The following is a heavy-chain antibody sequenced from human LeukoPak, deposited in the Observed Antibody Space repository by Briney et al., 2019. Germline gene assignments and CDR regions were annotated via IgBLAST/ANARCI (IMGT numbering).Heavy chain of an antibody. J-gene: IGHJ3*02. CDR1: GYTFTSYY. CDR2: INPSGGST. D-gene: IGHD6-6*01. Sequence: ASVKVSCKASGYTFTSYYMHWVRQAPGQGLEWMGIINPSGGSTSYAQKFQGRVTMTTDTSTSTAYMELRSLRSDDTAVYYCARDRWSSSSSEGALDIWGQGTMVTVSS. CDR3: ARDRWSSSSSEGALDI. V-gene: IGHV1-46*01.